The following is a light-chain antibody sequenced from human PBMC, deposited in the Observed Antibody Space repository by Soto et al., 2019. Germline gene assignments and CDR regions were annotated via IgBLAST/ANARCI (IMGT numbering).Light chain of an antibody. J-gene: IGLJ1*01. V-gene: IGLV2-23*01. Sequence: QSALTQPASVSGSPGQSLTISCTGTSSDVGSSNFVSWYQQHPGKAPKLIIYEGSRRPSGVSGRFSGSKSGNAASLTISGIQDEDEADYYCCSFPGSSIFYVFGTGNKLTVL. CDR1: SSDVGSSNF. CDR2: EGS. CDR3: CSFPGSSIFYV.